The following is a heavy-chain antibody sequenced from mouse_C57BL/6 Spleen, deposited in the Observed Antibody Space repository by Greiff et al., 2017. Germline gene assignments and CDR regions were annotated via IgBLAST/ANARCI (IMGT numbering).Heavy chain of an antibody. Sequence: VQLQESGPGLVQPSQSLSITCTVSGFSLTSYGVHWVRQSPGKGLEWLGVIWSGGSTDYNAAFIYRLSISKDNSKCQVFFKMNSLQADDTAIYYCARKGYYGMDYWGQGTSVTVSS. CDR2: IWSGGST. CDR3: ARKGYYGMDY. CDR1: GFSLTSYG. J-gene: IGHJ4*01. V-gene: IGHV2-2*01.